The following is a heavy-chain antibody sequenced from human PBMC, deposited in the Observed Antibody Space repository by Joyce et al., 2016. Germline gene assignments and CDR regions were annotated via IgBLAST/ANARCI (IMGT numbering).Heavy chain of an antibody. V-gene: IGHV4-4*02. J-gene: IGHJ3*01. D-gene: IGHD3-10*01. CDR1: GVSIRSSHW. CDR3: ATRDGREPQFVIEN. Sequence: QMQLQESGPGLVKPSGSLSLTCAVSGVSIRSSHWWRWVRQSPGKGLEWIGEIFHSGGSNNNPSLKSRITISLDKSKNQLSLRMRSLTAADTAVYYCATRDGREPQFVIENWGQGTLVTVSS. CDR2: IFHSGGS.